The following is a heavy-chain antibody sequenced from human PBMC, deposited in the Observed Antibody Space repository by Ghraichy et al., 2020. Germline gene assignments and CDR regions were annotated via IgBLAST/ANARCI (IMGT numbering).Heavy chain of an antibody. CDR2: IYHSGST. CDR3: ARLGWGSYPLMYYFDY. V-gene: IGHV4-38-2*01. Sequence: SQTLSLTCAVSGYSISSGYYWGWIRQPPGKGLEWIGSIYHSGSTYYNPSLKSRVTISVDTSKNQFSLKLSSVTAADTAVYYCARLGWGSYPLMYYFDYWGQGTLVTVSS. CDR1: GYSISSGYY. D-gene: IGHD1-26*01. J-gene: IGHJ4*02.